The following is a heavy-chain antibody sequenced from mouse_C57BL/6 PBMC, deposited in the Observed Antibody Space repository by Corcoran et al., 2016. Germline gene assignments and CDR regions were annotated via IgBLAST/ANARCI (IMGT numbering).Heavy chain of an antibody. Sequence: EVQLQQSGPELVKPGASVKISCKASGYTFTDYYMNWVKQSHGKSLEWIGDINPNNGGTSYNQKFKGKATLTVDKSSSTAYMELRSLTSEDSAVYYCASGYYGNYDWYFDVWGTGTTVTVSS. CDR1: GYTFTDYY. D-gene: IGHD2-1*01. J-gene: IGHJ1*03. V-gene: IGHV1-26*01. CDR3: ASGYYGNYDWYFDV. CDR2: INPNNGGT.